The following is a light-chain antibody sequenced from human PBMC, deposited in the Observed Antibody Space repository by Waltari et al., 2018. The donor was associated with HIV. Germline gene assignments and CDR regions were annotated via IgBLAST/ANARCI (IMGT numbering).Light chain of an antibody. V-gene: IGLV1-47*01. J-gene: IGLJ1*01. CDR3: VGWDSSLGAYV. CDR2: KNF. CDR1: SSNIDNDN. Sequence: QSFLTQPPSASGTPGQPVTISCSGSSSNIDNDNVYWYKQLPGMTPQLLIYKNFPRPSEDPDRCAASKSGTSASLTISGLRSADEADYYCVGWDSSLGAYVFGAGTKVAVL.